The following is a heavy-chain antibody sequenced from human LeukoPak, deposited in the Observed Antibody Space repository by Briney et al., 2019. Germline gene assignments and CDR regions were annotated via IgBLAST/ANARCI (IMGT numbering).Heavy chain of an antibody. CDR2: IRNKPNSYTT. CDR3: TRQECSGGSCSYVDF. CDR1: GFDFSGFY. V-gene: IGHV3-73*01. Sequence: GGSLRLSCAASGFDFSGFYVHWVRQASGRGLEWFGLIRNKPNSYTTVYAASVKGRFTISRDDSKNTAYLQMNSLKAEDTAVYYCTRQECSGGSCSYVDFWGQGTLVTVSS. D-gene: IGHD2-15*01. J-gene: IGHJ4*02.